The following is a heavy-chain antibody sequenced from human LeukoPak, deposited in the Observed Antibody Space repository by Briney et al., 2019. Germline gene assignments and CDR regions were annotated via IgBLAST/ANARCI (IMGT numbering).Heavy chain of an antibody. V-gene: IGHV3-23*01. CDR2: ISGSGGNT. Sequence: GGSLRLSCAASGFTFTSYAMSWVRQAPGKGLEWVSTISGSGGNTYYADSVKGRFTISRDNSKNTLYLQMNSLRAEDTAVYYCAKVQWPRTFDNWGQGTLVTVSS. D-gene: IGHD6-19*01. J-gene: IGHJ4*02. CDR1: GFTFTSYA. CDR3: AKVQWPRTFDN.